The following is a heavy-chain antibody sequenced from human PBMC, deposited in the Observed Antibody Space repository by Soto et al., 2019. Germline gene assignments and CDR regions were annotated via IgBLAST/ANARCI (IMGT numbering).Heavy chain of an antibody. CDR1: GYTFTSYD. Sequence: GASVKVSCKASGYTFTSYDINWVRHATGQGLEWMGWMNPNGGNTGYAQKFQGRVTMTRNTSISTAYMELSSLRSEDTAVYYCARYLRFGGYDLIREDYYYYYYMDVWGKGTTVTVSS. CDR3: ARYLRFGGYDLIREDYYYYYYMDV. D-gene: IGHD5-12*01. J-gene: IGHJ6*03. V-gene: IGHV1-8*01. CDR2: MNPNGGNT.